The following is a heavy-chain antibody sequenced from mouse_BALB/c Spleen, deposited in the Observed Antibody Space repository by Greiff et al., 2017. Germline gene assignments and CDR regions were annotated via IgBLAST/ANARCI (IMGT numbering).Heavy chain of an antibody. Sequence: VQLQQSGAELVKPGASVKLSCTASGFNIKDTYMHWVKQRPEQGLEWIGRIDPANGNTKYDPKFQGKATITADTSSNTAYLQLSSLTSEDTAVYYCARGGYGPWYFDVWGAGTTVTVSS. CDR3: ARGGYGPWYFDV. D-gene: IGHD2-10*02. CDR1: GFNIKDTY. J-gene: IGHJ1*01. V-gene: IGHV14-3*02. CDR2: IDPANGNT.